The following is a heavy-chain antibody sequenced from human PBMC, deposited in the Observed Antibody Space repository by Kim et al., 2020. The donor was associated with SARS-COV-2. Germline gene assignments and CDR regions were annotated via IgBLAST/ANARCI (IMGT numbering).Heavy chain of an antibody. D-gene: IGHD3-9*01. CDR2: INHSGST. V-gene: IGHV4-34*01. CDR1: GGSFSGYY. J-gene: IGHJ3*02. CDR3: ASNLRYFYWLPQGRGAFD. Sequence: SETLSLTCAVYGGSFSGYYWSWIRQPPGKGLEWIGEINHSGSTNYNPSLKIRVTISVDTSKNQFSLKLSSVTAADTAVYYCASNLRYFYWLPQGRGAFD.